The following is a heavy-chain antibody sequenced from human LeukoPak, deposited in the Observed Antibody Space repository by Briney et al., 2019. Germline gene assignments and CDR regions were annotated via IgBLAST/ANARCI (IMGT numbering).Heavy chain of an antibody. D-gene: IGHD4-17*01. V-gene: IGHV4-59*01. CDR3: ARNDYGDPPFDY. J-gene: IGHJ4*02. Sequence: PSETLSLTCTVSGGSISSYYWSWIRQPPGKGLEWIGYIYYSGSTNYNPSLKSRVTISVDTPKNQFSLKLSSVTAADTAVYYCARNDYGDPPFDYWGQGTLVTVSS. CDR2: IYYSGST. CDR1: GGSISSYY.